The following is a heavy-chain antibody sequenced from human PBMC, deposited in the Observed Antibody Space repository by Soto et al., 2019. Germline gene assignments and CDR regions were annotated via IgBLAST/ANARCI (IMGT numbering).Heavy chain of an antibody. Sequence: PGESLKLSCNGSGYSFTSYWISWVRKMPGKGLEWMGRIDPSDSYTNYSPSFQGHVTISADKSISTAYLQWSSLKASDTAMYYCASSLALVVPAALSIRYYGMDVWGQGTTVNVAS. CDR3: ASSLALVVPAALSIRYYGMDV. CDR2: IDPSDSYT. CDR1: GYSFTSYW. D-gene: IGHD2-2*01. J-gene: IGHJ6*02. V-gene: IGHV5-10-1*01.